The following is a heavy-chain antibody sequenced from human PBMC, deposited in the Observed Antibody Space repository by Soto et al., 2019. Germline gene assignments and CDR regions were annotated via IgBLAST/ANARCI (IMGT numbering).Heavy chain of an antibody. V-gene: IGHV1-2*02. D-gene: IGHD3-16*02. CDR1: GYTFAGKY. CDR3: ARDIVSTTGCFDP. J-gene: IGHJ5*02. Sequence: ASVKVSCKASGYTFAGKYLHWVRQAPGQGLEWMGWINPNSGVTNYAEKFQGRVTMTRDTSISTAYMDLTRLKSDDTAVYYCARDIVSTTGCFDPWGQGTLVTVSS. CDR2: INPNSGVT.